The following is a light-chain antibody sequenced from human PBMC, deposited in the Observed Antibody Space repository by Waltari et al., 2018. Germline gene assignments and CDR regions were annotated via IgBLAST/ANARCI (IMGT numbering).Light chain of an antibody. CDR3: SSYTSSSIPL. CDR2: DGS. CDR1: SREFGGYNY. Sequence: QSALTQPASVSGSPGQSITISCTGTSREFGGYNYVSWYQQYPGKVPKLMIYDGSNRPSGVSDRFSGSKSGNTASLTISGLQAEDEGDYYCSSYTSSSIPLFGGGTKLTVL. V-gene: IGLV2-14*01. J-gene: IGLJ2*01.